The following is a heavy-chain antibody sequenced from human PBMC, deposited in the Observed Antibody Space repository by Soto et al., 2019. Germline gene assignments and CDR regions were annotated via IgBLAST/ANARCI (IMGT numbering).Heavy chain of an antibody. CDR1: GFSLSTSEVG. D-gene: IGHD6-19*01. V-gene: IGHV2-5*02. CDR3: AHAPGIAVTTNWFDP. J-gene: IGHJ5*02. CDR2: IYWDDDK. Sequence: SGPTLVNPTQTLTLTCTFSGFSLSTSEVGVGWIRQPPGKALQWLALIYWDDDKRYSPSLKSRLTITKDPSKNQVVLTMTNMDPVDTATYYCAHAPGIAVTTNWFDPWGQGILVTVSS.